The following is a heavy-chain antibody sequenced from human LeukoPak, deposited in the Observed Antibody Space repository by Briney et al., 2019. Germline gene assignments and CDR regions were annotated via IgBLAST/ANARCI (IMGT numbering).Heavy chain of an antibody. D-gene: IGHD3-22*01. CDR3: ASSPNYYDSSGYPFEDY. CDR2: IYSGGST. Sequence: GGSLRLSCAASGFTVSSNYMSWVRQAPGKGLEWVSVIYSGGSTYYADSVKGRFTIPRDNSKNTLYLQMNSLRAEDTAVYYCASSPNYYDSSGYPFEDYWGQGTLVTVSS. J-gene: IGHJ4*02. CDR1: GFTVSSNY. V-gene: IGHV3-66*02.